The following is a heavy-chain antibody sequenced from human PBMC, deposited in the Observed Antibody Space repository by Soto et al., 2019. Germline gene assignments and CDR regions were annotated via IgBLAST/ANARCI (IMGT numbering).Heavy chain of an antibody. CDR2: INPQTGGT. V-gene: IGHV1-2*02. J-gene: IGHJ6*01. CDR3: ARERYQVISDGMDV. D-gene: IGHD2-2*01. Sequence: QVQLVQSGAEVKTPGASVRVSCKASGYTFTGYYIHWVREAPGQGLEWMGWINPQTGGTSYAQKFQGRVTLCRDTAINTASLELSRLRFDDAAVYFCARERYQVISDGMDVWGQGTTGTVSA. CDR1: GYTFTGYY.